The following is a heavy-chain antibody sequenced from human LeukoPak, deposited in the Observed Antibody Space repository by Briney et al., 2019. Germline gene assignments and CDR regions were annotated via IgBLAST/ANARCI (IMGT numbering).Heavy chain of an antibody. CDR2: IRSKAYGGTT. CDR1: GFTFGDYA. Sequence: PGGSLRLSCTASGFTFGDYAMSWVRQAPGKGLEWVGFIRSKAYGGTTEYAASVKGRFTISRDDSKSIAYLQMNSLNTEDTAVYYCTRACYVPEFDYWGQGTLVTVSS. D-gene: IGHD3-10*02. J-gene: IGHJ4*02. CDR3: TRACYVPEFDY. V-gene: IGHV3-49*04.